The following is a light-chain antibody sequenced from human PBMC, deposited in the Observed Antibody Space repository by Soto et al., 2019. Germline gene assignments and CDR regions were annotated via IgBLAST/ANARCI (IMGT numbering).Light chain of an antibody. CDR2: DAS. J-gene: IGKJ2*01. CDR3: QQYDNFPPYT. V-gene: IGKV1-33*01. Sequence: DIQMTQSPSSLSASIGDRVTITCQASRDISVYLNWYQHKPGKPPKLLVYDASNLQTGVPSRFSGGGSGTHFSLTISSLQPEDIATYYCQQYDNFPPYTFGQGTKLEIK. CDR1: RDISVY.